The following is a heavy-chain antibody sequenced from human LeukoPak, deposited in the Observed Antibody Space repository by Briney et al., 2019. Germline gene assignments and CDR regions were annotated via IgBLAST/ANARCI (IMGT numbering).Heavy chain of an antibody. V-gene: IGHV3-48*03. CDR2: ISSSGSTI. CDR1: GFTFSRYE. J-gene: IGHJ6*04. CDR3: ARDSGLVPAADGYYYYYGMDV. Sequence: GGSLRRSGSGSGFTFSRYEMNWVRQAPGKGLEWVSYISSSGSTIYYADSVKGRFTISRDNAKNSMYLQMNSLRAEDTAVYYCARDSGLVPAADGYYYYYGMDVWGKGTTVTVSS. D-gene: IGHD2-2*01.